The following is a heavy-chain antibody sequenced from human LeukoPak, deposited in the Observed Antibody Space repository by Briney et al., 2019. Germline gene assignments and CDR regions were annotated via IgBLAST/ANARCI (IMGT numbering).Heavy chain of an antibody. J-gene: IGHJ4*02. D-gene: IGHD2-8*02. Sequence: SETLSLTCTVSGGSISSSSYYWGWIRQPPGKGLEWIGSIYYSGSTYYNPSLKSRFTISVDTSKNQFSLKLSSVTAADTAVYYCARFTGTYLAYWGQGILVTVSS. CDR2: IYYSGST. CDR3: ARFTGTYLAY. CDR1: GGSISSSSYY. V-gene: IGHV4-39*07.